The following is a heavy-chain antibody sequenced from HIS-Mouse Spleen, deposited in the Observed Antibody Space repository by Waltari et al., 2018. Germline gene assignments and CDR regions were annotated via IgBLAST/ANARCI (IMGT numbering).Heavy chain of an antibody. Sequence: QLQLQESGPGLVKPSETLSLTCTVSGGSISSSSYYWGWIRQPPGKGLEWSGSIYYSGSTYYNPSLKSRVTISVDTSKNQFSLKLSSVTAADTAVYYCARVSYYDSSGRFDYWGQGTLVTVSS. CDR1: GGSISSSSYY. J-gene: IGHJ4*02. V-gene: IGHV4-39*07. CDR3: ARVSYYDSSGRFDY. D-gene: IGHD3-22*01. CDR2: IYYSGST.